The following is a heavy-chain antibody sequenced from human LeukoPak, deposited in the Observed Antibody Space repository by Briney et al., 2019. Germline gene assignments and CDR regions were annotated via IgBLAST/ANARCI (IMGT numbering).Heavy chain of an antibody. CDR3: AAHYLAAAAGNWFDP. J-gene: IGHJ5*02. CDR2: INHSGST. D-gene: IGHD2-15*01. V-gene: IGHV4-34*01. CDR1: GGSFSGYY. Sequence: PSETLSLTCAAYGGSFSGYYWSWTRQPPGKGLEWIGEINHSGSTNYNPSLKSRVTISVDTSKNQFSLKLSSVTAADTAVYYCAAHYLAAAAGNWFDPWGQGTLVTVSS.